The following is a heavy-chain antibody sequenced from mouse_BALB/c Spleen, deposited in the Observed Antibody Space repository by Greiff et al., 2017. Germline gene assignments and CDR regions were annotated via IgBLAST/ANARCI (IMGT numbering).Heavy chain of an antibody. Sequence: EVQLQQSGPGLVKPSQSLSLTCTVTGYSITSDYAWNWIRQFPGNKLEWMGYISYSGSTSYNPSLKSRISITRDTSKNQFFLQLNSVTTEDTATYYVARRRTGTWYFDVWGAGTTVTVSS. V-gene: IGHV3-2*02. CDR3: ARRRTGTWYFDV. D-gene: IGHD4-1*01. CDR2: ISYSGST. J-gene: IGHJ1*01. CDR1: GYSITSDYA.